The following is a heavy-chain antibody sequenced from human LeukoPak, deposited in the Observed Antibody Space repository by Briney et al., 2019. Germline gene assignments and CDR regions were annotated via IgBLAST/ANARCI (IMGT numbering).Heavy chain of an antibody. D-gene: IGHD3-9*01. Sequence: GGSLRLSCEVSDTNFNKLYMSWARQAPGKGLEWVAFIRYDGSYKNVAESVQGRFIISRDNSRNTMYLQMNRLRAEDTAVYYCAKDRGGNFDSNPKRFYYYMDVWGKGTTVTVSS. CDR1: DTNFNKLY. V-gene: IGHV3-30*02. CDR3: AKDRGGNFDSNPKRFYYYMDV. J-gene: IGHJ6*03. CDR2: IRYDGSYK.